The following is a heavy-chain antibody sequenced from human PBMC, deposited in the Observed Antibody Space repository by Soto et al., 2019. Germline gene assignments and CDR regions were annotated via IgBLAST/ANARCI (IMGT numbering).Heavy chain of an antibody. J-gene: IGHJ6*02. CDR2: IIPIFGTP. V-gene: IGHV1-69*12. CDR3: AKDRGYSYGNYYYYGMDV. Sequence: QVQLVQSGAEVKKPGSSVKVSCKASGGTFSSYAISWVRQAPGQGLEWMGGIIPIFGTPNYAQTFQGRVTITADESTSTAYMELSSLRSEDTAVYYCAKDRGYSYGNYYYYGMDVWGQGTTVTVSS. CDR1: GGTFSSYA. D-gene: IGHD5-18*01.